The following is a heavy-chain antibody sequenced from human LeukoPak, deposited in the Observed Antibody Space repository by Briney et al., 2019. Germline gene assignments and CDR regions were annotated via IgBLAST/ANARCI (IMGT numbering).Heavy chain of an antibody. CDR1: GFTFSGYA. D-gene: IGHD4-11*01. V-gene: IGHV3-48*01. J-gene: IGHJ4*02. CDR3: ARKGMTTDDY. CDR2: ISSSSSTI. Sequence: PGGSLRLSCAASGFTFSGYAMNWVRQAPGKGLEWVSYISSSSSTIYYADSVKGRFTISRDNAKNSLCLQMNSLRAEDTAVYYCARKGMTTDDYWGQGTLVTVSS.